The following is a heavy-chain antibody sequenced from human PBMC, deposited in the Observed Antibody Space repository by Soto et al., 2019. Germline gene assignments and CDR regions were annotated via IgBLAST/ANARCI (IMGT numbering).Heavy chain of an antibody. D-gene: IGHD6-19*01. CDR3: AKLGESSCWCYFDS. CDR2: ISGSGGST. CDR1: GFTFSSYV. J-gene: IGHJ4*02. V-gene: IGHV3-23*01. Sequence: EVHLLESGGGLVQPGGSLRLSCAASGFTFSSYVLSWVRQAPGKGLEWVSGISGSGGSTYYADSVKGRLTISRDNSKNTLYLQMNSLRVEYTAVYYCAKLGESSCWCYFDSWGQGTLVTVSS.